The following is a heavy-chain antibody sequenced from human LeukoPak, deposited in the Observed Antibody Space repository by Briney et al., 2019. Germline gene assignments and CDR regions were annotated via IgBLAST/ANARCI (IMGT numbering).Heavy chain of an antibody. CDR2: IYGTGST. CDR1: GYSLGKNYY. D-gene: IGHD3-16*01. CDR3: ARYDSRGSASTRFDY. Sequence: PSETLSLTCAVSGYSLGKNYYWGWIRQPPGKGLEWIGRIYGTGSTSYNPSLMNRVTMSVDTSKNHSSLKLTSVTAADTAVYYCARYDSRGSASTRFDYWGQGTLVTISS. V-gene: IGHV4-38-2*01. J-gene: IGHJ4*02.